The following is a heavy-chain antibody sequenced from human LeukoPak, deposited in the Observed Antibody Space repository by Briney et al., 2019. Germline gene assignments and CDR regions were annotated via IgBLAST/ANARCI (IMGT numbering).Heavy chain of an antibody. CDR1: GFTFSSDS. V-gene: IGHV3-21*01. D-gene: IGHD2-2*01. CDR3: AREAAYCSSTSCYYAFDI. J-gene: IGHJ3*02. Sequence: RGSLRLSCAASGFTFSSDSMNWVRQAPGKGLEWVSSISSSSSYIYYADSVKGRFTISRDHAKNSLYLQMSSLRAEDTAVYYCAREAAYCSSTSCYYAFDIWGQGTIVTVSS. CDR2: ISSSSSYI.